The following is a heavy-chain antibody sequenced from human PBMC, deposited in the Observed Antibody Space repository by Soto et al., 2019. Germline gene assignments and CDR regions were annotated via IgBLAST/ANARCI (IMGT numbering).Heavy chain of an antibody. CDR1: GFTFDDYA. CDR2: ISWNSGSI. V-gene: IGHV3-9*01. J-gene: IGHJ4*02. CDR3: AKDQYYYDRSGNPLFDY. D-gene: IGHD3-22*01. Sequence: GGSLRLSCAASGFTFDDYAMHWVRQAPGKGLEWVSGISWNSGSIGYADSVKGRFTISRDNAKNSLYLQMNSLRAEDTALYYCAKDQYYYDRSGNPLFDYWGQGTLVTVSS.